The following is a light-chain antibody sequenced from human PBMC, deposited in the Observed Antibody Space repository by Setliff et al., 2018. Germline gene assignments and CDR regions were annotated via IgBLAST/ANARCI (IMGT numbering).Light chain of an antibody. V-gene: IGLV2-14*01. J-gene: IGLJ1*01. CDR1: SNDVGGYNY. CDR3: SSYTSSSTYV. CDR2: EVS. Sequence: QSALTQPASLSGSPGQSITISCTGTSNDVGGYNYVSWYQQHPGKAPKLMIFEVSNRPSGVSNRFSGSKSGNTASLTISGLQAEDEADYYCSSYTSSSTYVFGGGTKVTV.